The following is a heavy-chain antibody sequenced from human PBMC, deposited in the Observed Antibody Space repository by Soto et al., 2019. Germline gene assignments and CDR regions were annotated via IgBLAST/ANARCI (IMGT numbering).Heavy chain of an antibody. V-gene: IGHV1-24*01. J-gene: IGHJ4*02. CDR2: FDPEDGET. Sequence: EASVKVSCKVSGYTLTELSMHWVRQAPGKGLEWMGGFDPEDGETIYAQKFQGRVTMTEDTSTDTAYMELSSLRSEDTAVYYCATRGFPSPTHDYGDYGSPYHYLYWGQGTLVTVSS. CDR3: ATRGFPSPTHDYGDYGSPYHYLY. D-gene: IGHD4-17*01. CDR1: GYTLTELS.